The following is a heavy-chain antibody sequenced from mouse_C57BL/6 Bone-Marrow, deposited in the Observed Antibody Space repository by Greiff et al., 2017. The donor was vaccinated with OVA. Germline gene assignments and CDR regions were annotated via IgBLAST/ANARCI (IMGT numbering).Heavy chain of an antibody. CDR3: ARSVITTVVAFDY. J-gene: IGHJ2*01. CDR2: ISSGSSTI. Sequence: EVMLVESGGGLVKPGGSLKLSCAASGFTFSDYGMHWVRQAPEKGLEWVAYISSGSSTIYYADTVKGRFTISRDNAKNTLFLQMTSLRSEDTAKYYCARSVITTVVAFDYWGQGTTLTVSS. D-gene: IGHD1-1*01. V-gene: IGHV5-17*01. CDR1: GFTFSDYG.